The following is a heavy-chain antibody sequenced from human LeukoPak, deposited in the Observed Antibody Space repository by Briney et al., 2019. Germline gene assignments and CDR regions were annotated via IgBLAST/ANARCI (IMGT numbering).Heavy chain of an antibody. D-gene: IGHD6-19*01. Sequence: PGGSLRLSCAASGFTFSTYSINWVRQAPGKGLEWVSYISSGSSTICYADSVKGRFTISRDNAESSLYLQMNSLRDEDTAVYYSARVYSSGWPFDYWGQGTLVTVSS. CDR2: ISSGSSTI. J-gene: IGHJ4*02. CDR1: GFTFSTYS. V-gene: IGHV3-48*02. CDR3: ARVYSSGWPFDY.